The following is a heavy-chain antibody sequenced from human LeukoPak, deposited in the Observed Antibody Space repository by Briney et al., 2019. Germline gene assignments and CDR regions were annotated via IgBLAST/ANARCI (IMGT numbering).Heavy chain of an antibody. V-gene: IGHV3-21*01. CDR3: AKERPHGMDV. CDR2: ITSTSTYI. CDR1: GFTFSSYN. J-gene: IGHJ6*02. Sequence: GGSLRLSCAASGFTFSSYNMNWVRQAPGKGLEWVSTITSTSTYIAYADSVKGRFTISRDNADNSLYLQMNSLRDDDTAVYYCAKERPHGMDVWGQGTSVTVPS. D-gene: IGHD6-6*01.